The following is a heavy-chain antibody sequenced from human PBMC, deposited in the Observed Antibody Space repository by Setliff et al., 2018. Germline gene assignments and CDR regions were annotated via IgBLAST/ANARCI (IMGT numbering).Heavy chain of an antibody. D-gene: IGHD5-12*01. J-gene: IGHJ4*02. V-gene: IGHV1-2*06. CDR3: VRGPGPSVVVAMPFDR. CDR1: GYTFNNYF. CDR2: FHPYSGHT. Sequence: ASVKVSCKASGYTFNNYFLHWVRQAPGQGLEWMGRFHPYSGHTNYAQNFQGRVTMTMGASITTVYMELSRLTSDDTAVYYCVRGPGPSVVVAMPFDRWGQGTPVTVSS.